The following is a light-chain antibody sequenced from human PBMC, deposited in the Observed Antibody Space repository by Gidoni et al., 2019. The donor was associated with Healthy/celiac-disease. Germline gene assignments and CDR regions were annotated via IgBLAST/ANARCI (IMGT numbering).Light chain of an antibody. CDR1: SSTIGAGYD. CDR3: QSYDSSLSGPWV. CDR2: GNS. J-gene: IGLJ3*02. V-gene: IGLV1-40*01. Sequence: QSVLTQPPSVSGAPGQRVPISCTGSSSTIGAGYDVHWYQQLPGPAPKLLIYGNSNRPSGVPDRFSGSKSGTSASLAITGLQAEDEADYYCQSYDSSLSGPWVFGGGTKLTV.